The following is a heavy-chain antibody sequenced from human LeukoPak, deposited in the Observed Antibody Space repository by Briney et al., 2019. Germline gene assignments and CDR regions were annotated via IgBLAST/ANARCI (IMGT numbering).Heavy chain of an antibody. V-gene: IGHV1-18*01. D-gene: IGHD3-22*01. Sequence: GASVKVSCKASGYTFTSYGISWVRQAPGQGLEWMGWISAYNGNTNYAQKLQGRVTMTTDTSTGTAYMELRSLRSDDTAVYYCATYDSSGYYGRFDYWGQGTLVTVSS. CDR3: ATYDSSGYYGRFDY. CDR1: GYTFTSYG. CDR2: ISAYNGNT. J-gene: IGHJ4*02.